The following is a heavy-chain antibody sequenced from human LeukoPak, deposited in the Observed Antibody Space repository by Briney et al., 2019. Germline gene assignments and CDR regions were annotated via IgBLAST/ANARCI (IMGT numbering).Heavy chain of an antibody. CDR2: INPNSGGT. J-gene: IGHJ4*02. V-gene: IGHV1-2*02. Sequence: ASVTVSCKASGYTFTDYYMHWVRQAPGQGLEGMGWINPNSGGTNYAQKFKGRVTITRDTYISTAYMELSRLRADDTAVYYCARVLSGGSDYYGSGSSYYFDYWGQGTLVTVSS. D-gene: IGHD3-10*01. CDR3: ARVLSGGSDYYGSGSSYYFDY. CDR1: GYTFTDYY.